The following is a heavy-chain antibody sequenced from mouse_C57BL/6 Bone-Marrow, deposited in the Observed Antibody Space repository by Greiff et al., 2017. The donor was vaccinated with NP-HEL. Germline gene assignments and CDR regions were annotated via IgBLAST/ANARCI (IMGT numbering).Heavy chain of an antibody. J-gene: IGHJ2*01. D-gene: IGHD1-1*01. CDR1: GFTFSSYG. V-gene: IGHV5-6*02. CDR3: ARKDYGSETDYFDY. CDR2: ISSGGSYT. Sequence: DVKLVESGGDLVKPGGSLKLSCAASGFTFSSYGMSWVRQTPDKRLEWVATISSGGSYTYYPDSVKGRFTISRDNAKNTLYLQMSSLKSEDTAMYYCARKDYGSETDYFDYWGQGTTLTVSS.